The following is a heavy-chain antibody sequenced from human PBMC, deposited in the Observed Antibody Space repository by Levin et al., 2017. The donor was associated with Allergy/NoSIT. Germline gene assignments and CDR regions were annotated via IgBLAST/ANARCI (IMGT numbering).Heavy chain of an antibody. V-gene: IGHV1-58*01. Sequence: KISCKASGFTFTSSAVQWVRQARGQRLEWIGWIVVGSGNTNYAQKFQERVTITRDMSTSTAYMELSSLRSEDTAVYYCAAPDDYMGKYCISTSCNYYYDYGMDVWGQGTTVTVSS. D-gene: IGHD2-2*01. CDR2: IVVGSGNT. J-gene: IGHJ6*02. CDR3: AAPDDYMGKYCISTSCNYYYDYGMDV. CDR1: GFTFTSSA.